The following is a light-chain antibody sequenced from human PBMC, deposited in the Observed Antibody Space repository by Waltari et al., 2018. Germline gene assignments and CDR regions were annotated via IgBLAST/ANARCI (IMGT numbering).Light chain of an antibody. CDR2: WAS. CDR1: QSVLYSSNNKNY. CDR3: QQYYSTPQGLT. J-gene: IGKJ4*01. Sequence: DIVMTQSPDSLAVSLGERATINCKSSQSVLYSSNNKNYFAWYQQKPGQPPKLLIYWASTRESGVPDRFSGSGSGTDFTRTISSLQAEDVAVYYCQQYYSTPQGLTFGGGTKVEIK. V-gene: IGKV4-1*01.